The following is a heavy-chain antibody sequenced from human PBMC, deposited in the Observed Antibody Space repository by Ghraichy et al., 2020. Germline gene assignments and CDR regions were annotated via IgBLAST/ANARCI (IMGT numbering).Heavy chain of an antibody. CDR1: GFIFSNHW. J-gene: IGHJ4*02. D-gene: IGHD1-26*01. CDR2: IRSDGSDK. CDR3: ARLMGTTTIWDY. V-gene: IGHV3-7*01. Sequence: GGSLRLSCAASGFIFSNHWMSWVRQAPGQGLEWVAGIRSDGSDKYYLDSVRGRFTISRDGVTNSLFLQMNSLRAEDTAMYFCARLMGTTTIWDYWGQGTLVTVSS.